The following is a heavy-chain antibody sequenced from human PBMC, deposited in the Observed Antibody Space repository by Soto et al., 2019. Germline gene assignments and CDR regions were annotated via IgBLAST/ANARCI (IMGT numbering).Heavy chain of an antibody. CDR3: ARGKSFYCSGGSCYSKYYYYYYGMDV. CDR1: GGSFSGYY. Sequence: PSETLSVTCAVYGGSFSGYYWSWIRQPPGKGLEWIGEINHSGSTNYNPSLKSRVTISVDTSKNQFSLKLSSVTAADTAVYYCARGKSFYCSGGSCYSKYYYYYYGMDVWGQGTTVTVSS. D-gene: IGHD2-15*01. J-gene: IGHJ6*02. V-gene: IGHV4-34*01. CDR2: INHSGST.